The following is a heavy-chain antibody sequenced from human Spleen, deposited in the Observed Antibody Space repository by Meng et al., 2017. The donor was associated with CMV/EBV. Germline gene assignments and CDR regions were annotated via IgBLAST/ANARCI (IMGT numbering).Heavy chain of an antibody. D-gene: IGHD2-2*02. V-gene: IGHV3-21*01. CDR3: ARDRCSSTSCYTEQHTDFDY. CDR1: GFTFSSYT. J-gene: IGHJ4*02. CDR2: ISGSGGYT. Sequence: GGSLRLSCAASGFTFSSYTMSWVRQVSGKGLEWVSDISGSGGYTYYADSVKGRFTISRDNAKNSLYLQMNSLRAEDTAVYYCARDRCSSTSCYTEQHTDFDYWGQGTLVTVSS.